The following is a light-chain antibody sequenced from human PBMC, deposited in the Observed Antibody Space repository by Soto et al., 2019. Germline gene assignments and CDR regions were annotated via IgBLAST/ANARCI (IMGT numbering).Light chain of an antibody. Sequence: QSVVTQPPSASGTPGQTVIISCSGSSSNIGINYVYWYQQLPGTAPELLIYKNTQRPSGIPDRFSGSKSGTSASLAISGLRSEDEADYYCATWDDTLRGPVFGEGTKLTVL. J-gene: IGLJ3*02. V-gene: IGLV1-47*01. CDR1: SSNIGINY. CDR2: KNT. CDR3: ATWDDTLRGPV.